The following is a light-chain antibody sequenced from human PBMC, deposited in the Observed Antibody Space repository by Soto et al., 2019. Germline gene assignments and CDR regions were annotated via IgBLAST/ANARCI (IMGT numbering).Light chain of an antibody. CDR3: QQWGNSRFI. Sequence: EIVLTQSPATLSLSPGERATLSCRASQSVSSYLAWYQQKPGQAPRLLIYDASNRATGIPARFSGIESGTDVTITISSLETEDGAVYDGQQWGNSRFIFGPGTKVDIK. CDR1: QSVSSY. J-gene: IGKJ3*01. V-gene: IGKV3-11*01. CDR2: DAS.